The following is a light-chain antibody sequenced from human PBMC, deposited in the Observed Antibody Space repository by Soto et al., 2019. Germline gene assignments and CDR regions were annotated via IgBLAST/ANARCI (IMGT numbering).Light chain of an antibody. CDR3: SSYTSITTLI. J-gene: IGLJ2*01. Sequence: QSALTQPASVSGSPGQSITISCTGTSTDVGGYKYVSWYQHHPGKAPKLIIYEVSNRPSGVSNRFSGSKSGNTASLTISGLKAEDEDDYYCSSYTSITTLIFGGGTKLTVL. V-gene: IGLV2-14*01. CDR1: STDVGGYKY. CDR2: EVS.